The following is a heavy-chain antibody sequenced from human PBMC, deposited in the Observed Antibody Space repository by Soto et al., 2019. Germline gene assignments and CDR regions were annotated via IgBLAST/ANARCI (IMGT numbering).Heavy chain of an antibody. CDR3: ARETYSSGWTPTFDY. V-gene: IGHV3-30-3*01. J-gene: IGHJ4*02. CDR2: ISYDGSNK. Sequence: QVQLVESGGGVVQPGRSLRLSCAASGFTISSYAMHWVRQAPGKGLEWVAVISYDGSNKYYADSVKGRFTISRDNSKNTLYLQMNSLRAEDTAVYYCARETYSSGWTPTFDYWGQGTLVTVSS. D-gene: IGHD6-19*01. CDR1: GFTISSYA.